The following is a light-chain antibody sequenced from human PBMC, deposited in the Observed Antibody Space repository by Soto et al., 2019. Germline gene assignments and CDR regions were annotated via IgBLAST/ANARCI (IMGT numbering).Light chain of an antibody. CDR1: SSDVGRYNY. CDR3: SSYTTSSSYV. J-gene: IGLJ1*01. Sequence: QSVLTQPPSASGSLGQSVTIPCTGTSSDVGRYNYVSWYQQHPGKVPKLLIYEVSNRPSGVPDRFSGSKSGNTASLTISGLQAEDEADYYCSSYTTSSSYVFGTGTKVTVL. CDR2: EVS. V-gene: IGLV2-8*01.